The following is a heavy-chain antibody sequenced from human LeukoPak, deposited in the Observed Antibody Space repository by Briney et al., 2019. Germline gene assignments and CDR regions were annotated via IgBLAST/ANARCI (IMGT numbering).Heavy chain of an antibody. CDR1: GYTFTGYY. CDR3: ARDARHCTSSSCYSFYLDS. J-gene: IGHJ4*02. Sequence: EASVKVSCKASGYTFTGYYIHWVRQAPGQGLDWMGWMNPNSGDTKYAQKCQGRITMTRGTSLSTGYMELKWLKSDDTAVYYCARDARHCTSSSCYSFYLDSWGQGTLVTVSS. CDR2: MNPNSGDT. V-gene: IGHV1-2*02. D-gene: IGHD2/OR15-2a*01.